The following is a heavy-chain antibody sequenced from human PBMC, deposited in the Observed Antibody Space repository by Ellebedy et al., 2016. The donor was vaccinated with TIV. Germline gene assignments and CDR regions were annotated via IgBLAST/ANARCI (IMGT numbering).Heavy chain of an antibody. V-gene: IGHV4-4*02. CDR1: GGSISSSNW. J-gene: IGHJ4*02. CDR3: ARICSSTSCYDY. D-gene: IGHD2-2*01. CDR2: IYHSGST. Sequence: SETLSLXXAVSGGSISSSNWWSWVRQPPGKGLEWIGEIYHSGSTNYNPSLKSRVTISVDKSKNQFSLKLSSVTAADTAVYYCARICSSTSCYDYWGQGTLVTVSS.